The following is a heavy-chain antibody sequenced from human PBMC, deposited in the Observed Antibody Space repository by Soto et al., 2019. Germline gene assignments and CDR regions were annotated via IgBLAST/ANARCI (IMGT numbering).Heavy chain of an antibody. CDR1: GGSISSSSYY. J-gene: IGHJ6*02. CDR2: IYYSGST. D-gene: IGHD1-1*01. V-gene: IGHV4-39*01. Sequence: SETLSLTCTVSGGSISSSSYYWGWIRQPPGEGLEWIGSIYYSGSTYYNPSLKSRVTISVDTSKNQFSLKLSSVTAAYTAVYYCVRNWNYYYYGMDVWGQGTTVT. CDR3: VRNWNYYYYGMDV.